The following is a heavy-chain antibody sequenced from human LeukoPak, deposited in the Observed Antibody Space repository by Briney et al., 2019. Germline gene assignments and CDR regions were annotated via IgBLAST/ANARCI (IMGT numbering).Heavy chain of an antibody. D-gene: IGHD6-13*01. Sequence: KAGGSLRLSCAASGFTFSSYSMNWVRQAPGKGLEWVSSISSSSSYIYYADSVQGRFTMSRDNSKNTLYLQMNSLRAEDTAVYYCARDGGAAAGYWGQGTLVTVSS. CDR2: ISSSSSYI. V-gene: IGHV3-21*01. J-gene: IGHJ4*02. CDR3: ARDGGAAAGY. CDR1: GFTFSSYS.